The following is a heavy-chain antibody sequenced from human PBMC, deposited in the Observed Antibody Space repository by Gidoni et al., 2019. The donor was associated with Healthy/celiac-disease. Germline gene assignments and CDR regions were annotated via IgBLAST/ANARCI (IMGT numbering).Heavy chain of an antibody. J-gene: IGHJ3*02. CDR1: GFPFGSYA. Sequence: QVQLVESGWGVVQPGRSLRLSCAASGFPFGSYAMHWVRQAPGKGLEWVAVISYDGSNKYYADSVKGRFTISRDNSKNTLYLQMNSLRAEDTAVYYCARDLDLGDLGAFDIWGQGTMVTVSS. CDR3: ARDLDLGDLGAFDI. V-gene: IGHV3-30-3*01. CDR2: ISYDGSNK. D-gene: IGHD2-21*02.